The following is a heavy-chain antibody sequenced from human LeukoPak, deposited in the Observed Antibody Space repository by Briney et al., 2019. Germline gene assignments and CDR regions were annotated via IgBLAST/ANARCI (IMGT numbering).Heavy chain of an antibody. V-gene: IGHV4-59*01. CDR2: IHFSGST. Sequence: PSETLSLTCTASDASISGYYWSWIRQPPGKGLEWIGSIHFSGSTNYNPSLRSRVTIPVDTSKNQLSLKLSSVTAADTAVYYCARDLGGIYFDYWGQGTLVTVSS. D-gene: IGHD1-26*01. CDR1: DASISGYY. CDR3: ARDLGGIYFDY. J-gene: IGHJ4*02.